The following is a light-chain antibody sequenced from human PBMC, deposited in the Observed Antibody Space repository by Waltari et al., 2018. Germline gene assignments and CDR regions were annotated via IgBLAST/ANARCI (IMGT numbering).Light chain of an antibody. Sequence: FMLTQPHSVSESPGKTVTISCTRSSGNIATNSLPWYQQRPGSAPTKVIYEDNQRPSGVPDRFSGSIDSSSNSASLIISGLKAEDEADYYCQSFDSSHVVFGGGTKLTVL. CDR2: EDN. J-gene: IGLJ2*01. CDR1: SGNIATNS. CDR3: QSFDSSHVV. V-gene: IGLV6-57*03.